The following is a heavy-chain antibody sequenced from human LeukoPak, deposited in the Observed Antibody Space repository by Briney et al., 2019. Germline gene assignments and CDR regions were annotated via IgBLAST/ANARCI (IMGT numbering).Heavy chain of an antibody. V-gene: IGHV3-23*01. J-gene: IGHJ4*02. CDR1: GFTFSSYA. CDR2: ISRDGDKT. CDR3: AKEEVPNDY. Sequence: PGGSLRLSCAASGFTFSSYAMSWVRQAPGKGLEWVSGISRDGDKTYYVDSVEGRFTISRDTSKNTLYLQMDTLRVEDTATYYCAKEEVPNDYWGQGTLVTVSS.